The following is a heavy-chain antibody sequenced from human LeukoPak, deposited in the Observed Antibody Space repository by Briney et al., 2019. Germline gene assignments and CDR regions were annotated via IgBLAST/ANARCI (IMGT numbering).Heavy chain of an antibody. J-gene: IGHJ3*02. CDR3: ARDLMLTSGAFDI. CDR1: GGSNSSGGYH. D-gene: IGHD4-17*01. Sequence: SETLSLTCTVSGGSNSSGGYHWSWIRQHPGEGLEWIGYIYFSGSTYYNPSLKSRVTISGDTSKNQFSLKLSSVTAADTAVYYCARDLMLTSGAFDIWGQGTMVTVSS. V-gene: IGHV4-31*03. CDR2: IYFSGST.